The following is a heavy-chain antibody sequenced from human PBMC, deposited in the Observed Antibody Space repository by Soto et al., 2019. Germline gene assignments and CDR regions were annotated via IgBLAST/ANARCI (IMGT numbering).Heavy chain of an antibody. CDR2: IKSKTDGGTT. CDR3: AKNAMVRAYGMDV. Sequence: GGSLRLSCAASGFTFSNAWMNWVRQAPGKGLEWVGRIKSKTDGGTTDYAAPVKGRFTISRDNSKNTLYLQMNSLRAEDTAVYYCAKNAMVRAYGMDVWGQGTTVTVSS. D-gene: IGHD3-10*01. V-gene: IGHV3-15*07. CDR1: GFTFSNAW. J-gene: IGHJ6*02.